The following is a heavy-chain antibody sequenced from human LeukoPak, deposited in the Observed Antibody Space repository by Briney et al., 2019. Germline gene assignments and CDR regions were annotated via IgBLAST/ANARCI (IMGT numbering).Heavy chain of an antibody. D-gene: IGHD3-22*01. CDR1: GFTFSSYS. J-gene: IGHJ4*02. CDR2: ISSSSSYI. V-gene: IGHV3-21*01. Sequence: PGGSLRLSCAASGFTFSSYSMNWVRQAPGKGLEWVSSISSSSSYIYYADSVKGRFTISRDNAKNSLYLQMNSLRAEDTAVYYCARDLGLYDSSGYRLRYFDYWGQGTLVTVSS. CDR3: ARDLGLYDSSGYRLRYFDY.